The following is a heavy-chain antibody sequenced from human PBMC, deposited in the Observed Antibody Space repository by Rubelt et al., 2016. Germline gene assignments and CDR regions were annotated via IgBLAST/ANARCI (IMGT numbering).Heavy chain of an antibody. CDR2: ISGSGGST. CDR3: AKDPYCYDSSGTLDY. D-gene: IGHD3-22*01. CDR1: GFTFSSYA. V-gene: IGHV3-23*01. Sequence: EVQLLESGGGLVQPGGSLRLSCAASGFTFSSYAMSWVRQAPGKGLEWVSVISGSGGSTYYADSVKGLFTISRDNSKNTLYLQMNSRRAEDTAVYYCAKDPYCYDSSGTLDYWGQGTLVTVSS. J-gene: IGHJ4*02.